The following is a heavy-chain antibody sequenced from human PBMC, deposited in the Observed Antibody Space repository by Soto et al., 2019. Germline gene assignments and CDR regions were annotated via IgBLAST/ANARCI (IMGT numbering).Heavy chain of an antibody. CDR1: GASISSYY. J-gene: IGHJ5*02. CDR3: ARGRGWFDP. V-gene: IGHV4-59*13. Sequence: QVQLQESGPGLVKPSETLSLTCTVSGASISSYYWSWIRQSPGKGLEWIGHIYYSGTTNNNPSLKRRVTISGDRSKRQPSLQLTSVTAADTAVYYCARGRGWFDPWGQGALVTVSS. CDR2: IYYSGTT. D-gene: IGHD3-10*01.